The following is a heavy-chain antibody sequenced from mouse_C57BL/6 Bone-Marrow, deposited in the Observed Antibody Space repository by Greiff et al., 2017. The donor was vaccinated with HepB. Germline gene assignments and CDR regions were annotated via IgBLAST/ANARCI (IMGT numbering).Heavy chain of an antibody. CDR1: GFNIKDDY. V-gene: IGHV14-4*01. CDR2: IDPENGDT. Sequence: EVQLQQSGAELVRPGASVKLSCTASGFNIKDDYMHWVKQRPEQGLEWIGRIDPENGDTEYASKFQGKATITADTSSNTSYLQLSILTSEDTAVYYCTRTTFDVWGTGTTVTVSS. CDR3: TRTTFDV. D-gene: IGHD1-1*01. J-gene: IGHJ1*03.